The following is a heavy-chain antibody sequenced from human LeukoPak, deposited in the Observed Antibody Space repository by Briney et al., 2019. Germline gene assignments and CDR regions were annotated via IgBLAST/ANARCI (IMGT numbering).Heavy chain of an antibody. V-gene: IGHV1-3*04. D-gene: IGHD2-15*01. CDR3: ARDRVVGLAPFDP. Sequence: GASVKVSCKASGGTFSSYAISWVRQAPGQRLEWMGWINTGNGNTRYSEKFQGRVTITMDTSASTAYMELSSLRSEDTAVYYCARDRVVGLAPFDPWGQGTLVTVSS. CDR1: GGTFSSYA. J-gene: IGHJ5*02. CDR2: INTGNGNT.